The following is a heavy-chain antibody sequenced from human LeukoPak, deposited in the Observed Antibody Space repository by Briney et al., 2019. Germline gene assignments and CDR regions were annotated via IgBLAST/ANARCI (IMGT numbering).Heavy chain of an antibody. J-gene: IGHJ4*02. CDR2: IRDDGSTR. CDR1: GFTFGDYA. CDR3: AKVPHSWGLFDS. Sequence: GGSLILSCTASGFTFGDYAMSWFRQAPGKGLEWVAFIRDDGSTRYYAESVKGRFTVSRDNSKNTLYLQMDSLRIEDTAVYYCAKVPHSWGLFDSWGQGTLVTVSS. V-gene: IGHV3-30*02. D-gene: IGHD3-16*01.